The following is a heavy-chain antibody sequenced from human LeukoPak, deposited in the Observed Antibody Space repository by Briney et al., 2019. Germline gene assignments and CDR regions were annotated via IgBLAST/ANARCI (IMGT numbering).Heavy chain of an antibody. CDR1: GFTFSTYN. CDR3: TKERTGGWPFDY. CDR2: IISRNDNI. D-gene: IGHD6-19*01. Sequence: GGSLRLSCVASGFTFSTYNMNWVRQAPGKGLEWVASIISRNDNIYYADSVKGRFTISRDNAKNSLYLQMNSLRAENTAVYYGTKERTGGWPFDYWGQGTLVTVSS. J-gene: IGHJ4*02. V-gene: IGHV3-21*01.